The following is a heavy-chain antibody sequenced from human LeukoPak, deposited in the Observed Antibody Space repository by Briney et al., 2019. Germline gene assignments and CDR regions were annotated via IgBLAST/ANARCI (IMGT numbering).Heavy chain of an antibody. CDR3: ARGGYSYEDV. CDR2: IYTSGST. CDR1: GGSISSYY. Sequence: SQTMSLTCTVSGGSISSYYWSWIRQPAGKGLEWNGRIYTSGSTNYNSSLKSRVTMSVDTSKNQFSLKLSSVTAADTAVYYCARGGYSYEDVWGQGTTVTVS. V-gene: IGHV4-4*07. J-gene: IGHJ6*02. D-gene: IGHD5-18*01.